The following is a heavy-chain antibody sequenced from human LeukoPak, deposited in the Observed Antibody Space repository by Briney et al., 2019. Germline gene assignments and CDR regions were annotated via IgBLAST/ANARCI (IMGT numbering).Heavy chain of an antibody. J-gene: IGHJ5*02. CDR3: ARVSSKLWAPGGWFDP. CDR1: GYSFTTFG. V-gene: IGHV7-4-1*02. Sequence: ASVKVSCKTSGYSFTTFGMTWVRQVPGQGLEWMGWINTNAGNPVYAQGFTGRFVFSLDTSVSTAYLQISSLKAEDTAVYYCARVSSKLWAPGGWFDPWGQGTLVTVSS. CDR2: INTNAGNP. D-gene: IGHD5-18*01.